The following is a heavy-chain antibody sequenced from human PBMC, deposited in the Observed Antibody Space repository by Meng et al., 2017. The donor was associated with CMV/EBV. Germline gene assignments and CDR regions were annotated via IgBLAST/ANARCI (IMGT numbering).Heavy chain of an antibody. D-gene: IGHD3-22*01. V-gene: IGHV3-21*01. CDR3: ARPQYYYDSSGIATRGPFDP. Sequence: GESLKISCAASGFTFSSYSMNWVRQAPGKGLEWVSSISSSSSYIYYADSVKGRFTISRDNAKNSLYLQMNSLRAEDTAVYYCARPQYYYDSSGIATRGPFDPWGQGTLVTVSS. CDR1: GFTFSSYS. J-gene: IGHJ5*02. CDR2: ISSSSSYI.